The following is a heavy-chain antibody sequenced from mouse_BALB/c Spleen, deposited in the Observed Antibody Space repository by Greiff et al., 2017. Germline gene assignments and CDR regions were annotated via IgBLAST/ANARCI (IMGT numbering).Heavy chain of an antibody. CDR2: IYPGNGDT. CDR1: GYTFTSYN. D-gene: IGHD2-10*02. Sequence: LQQPGAELVKPGASVKMSCKASGYTFTSYNMHWVKQTPGQGLEWIGAIYPGNGDTSYNQKFKGKATLTADKSSSTAYMQLSSLTSEDSAVYYCARGYGNYAMDYWGQGTSVTVSS. V-gene: IGHV1-12*01. CDR3: ARGYGNYAMDY. J-gene: IGHJ4*01.